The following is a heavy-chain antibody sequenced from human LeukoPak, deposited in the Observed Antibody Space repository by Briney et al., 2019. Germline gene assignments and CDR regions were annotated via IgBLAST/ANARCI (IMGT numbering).Heavy chain of an antibody. D-gene: IGHD3-10*01. CDR1: GFSFGGHY. J-gene: IGHJ4*02. V-gene: IGHV3-11*01. CDR2: ISGNGGDI. CDR3: VRHAGRAGGQ. Sequence: GGSLRLSCAASGFSFGGHYMSWMRQVPGKGPEWISYISGNGGDIAYADSVKGRFTISRDNAKNSLHLQMNSLRVEDTAVYHCVRHAGRAGGQWGQGTLIAVSS.